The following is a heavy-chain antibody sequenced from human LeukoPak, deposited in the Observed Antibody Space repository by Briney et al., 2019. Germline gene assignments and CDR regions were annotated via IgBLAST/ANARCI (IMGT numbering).Heavy chain of an antibody. J-gene: IGHJ4*02. V-gene: IGHV3-74*01. D-gene: IGHD3-10*01. CDR1: GFTFSSYW. CDR2: INGDGSST. Sequence: QPGGSLRLSCAASGFTFSSYWMHWVRQAPGKGLVWVSRINGDGSSTSYADSVKGRFTISRDNAKNTLYLQMNSLRAEDTAVYYCARGVYYYGSGSYSLGYWGQGTLVTVSS. CDR3: ARGVYYYGSGSYSLGY.